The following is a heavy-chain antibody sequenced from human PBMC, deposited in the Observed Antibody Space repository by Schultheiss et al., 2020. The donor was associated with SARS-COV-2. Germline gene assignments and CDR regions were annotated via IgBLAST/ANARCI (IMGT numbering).Heavy chain of an antibody. J-gene: IGHJ5*02. CDR2: IYYSGST. CDR1: GGSISSGGYY. D-gene: IGHD6-13*01. CDR3: ARRVVESAVINEYNWLDP. V-gene: IGHV4-61*08. Sequence: SQTLSLTCTVSGGSISSGGYYWSWIRQHPGKGLEWIGYIYYSGSTNYNPSLKSRVTISVDTSKNQFSLKLSSVTAADTAVYYCARRVVESAVINEYNWLDPWGQGTLVTVSS.